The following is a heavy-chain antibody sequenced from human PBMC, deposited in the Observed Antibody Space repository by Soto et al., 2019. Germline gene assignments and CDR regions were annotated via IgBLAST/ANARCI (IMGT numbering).Heavy chain of an antibody. J-gene: IGHJ4*02. CDR2: MNPNTGNS. CDR1: GYTFTSYD. Sequence: GASVKVSGKASGYTFTSYDIYRVRQATGQGLERMGWMNPNTGNSGYAQKFQGRVTMTSDTSISTAHMELSSLRSEDTAVYYCARRAETNGWNGFGADKYYFDFWGQGTLVTVSS. V-gene: IGHV1-8*01. D-gene: IGHD1-1*01. CDR3: ARRAETNGWNGFGADKYYFDF.